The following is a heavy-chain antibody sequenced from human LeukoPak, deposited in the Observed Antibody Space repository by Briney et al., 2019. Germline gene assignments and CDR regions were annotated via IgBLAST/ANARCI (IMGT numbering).Heavy chain of an antibody. V-gene: IGHV1-24*01. CDR2: FDPEDGET. J-gene: IGHJ4*02. CDR1: GYTLTELS. Sequence: ASVKVSCKVSGYTLTELSMHWVRQAPGKGLEWMGGFDPEDGETIYAQKLQGRVTMTTDTSTSTAYMELRSLRSDDTAVYYCASCPSCRGYCSSTSCYGDYWGQGTLVTVSS. CDR3: ASCPSCRGYCSSTSCYGDY. D-gene: IGHD2-2*01.